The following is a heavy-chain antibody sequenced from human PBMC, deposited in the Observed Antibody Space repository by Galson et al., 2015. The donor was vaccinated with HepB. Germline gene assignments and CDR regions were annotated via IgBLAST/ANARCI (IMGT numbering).Heavy chain of an antibody. V-gene: IGHV1-2*02. Sequence: SVKVSCKASGYTFTGYYMHWVRQAPGQGLEWMGWINPNSGGTNYAQKFQGRVTMTRDTSISTAYVELSRLRSDDTAVYYCARARYCSSTSCYFGYYYYMDVWGKGTTVTVSS. D-gene: IGHD2-2*01. CDR3: ARARYCSSTSCYFGYYYYMDV. J-gene: IGHJ6*03. CDR2: INPNSGGT. CDR1: GYTFTGYY.